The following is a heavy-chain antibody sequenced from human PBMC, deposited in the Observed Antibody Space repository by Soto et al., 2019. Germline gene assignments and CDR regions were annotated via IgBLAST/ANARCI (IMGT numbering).Heavy chain of an antibody. Sequence: QVQLAQSGAEVKKPGSSVKVSCKASGGTFSSYAISWVRQAPGQGLEWMGGIIPIFGTANYAQTFQGRVTITADEATSTAYMELSSLRSEDTAVYYCARDKALPAAAYYYYGMDVWGQGTTVTVSS. D-gene: IGHD2-2*01. CDR1: GGTFSSYA. CDR3: ARDKALPAAAYYYYGMDV. J-gene: IGHJ6*02. V-gene: IGHV1-69*01. CDR2: IIPIFGTA.